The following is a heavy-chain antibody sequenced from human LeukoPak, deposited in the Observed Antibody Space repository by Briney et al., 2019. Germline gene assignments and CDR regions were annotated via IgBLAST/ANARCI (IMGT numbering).Heavy chain of an antibody. CDR2: IYHSGTT. D-gene: IGHD3-10*01. CDR3: ARDVPGSGVNLDY. CDR1: GGSICDNYW. V-gene: IGHV4-4*02. J-gene: IGHJ4*02. Sequence: TSETLSLTCAVSGGSICDNYWWTWVRQPPGKGLEWIGEIYHSGTTNYNPSLKGRITISLDKSKNQFSLKVNSLPAADTAVYYCARDVPGSGVNLDYWGQGTLVTVSS.